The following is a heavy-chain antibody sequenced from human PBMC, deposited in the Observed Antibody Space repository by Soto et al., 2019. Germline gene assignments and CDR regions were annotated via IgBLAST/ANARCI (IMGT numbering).Heavy chain of an antibody. CDR3: ARLQMIAFGGHVYRSFNI. CDR2: VNHTGST. J-gene: IGHJ3*02. D-gene: IGHD3-16*01. V-gene: IGHV4-34*01. Sequence: SETLSLTCTVSGGSFSGYYWSWIRRPPGKGLEWIGEVNHTGSTNYNPSLKSRVTISIDASKNQFSLRLSSVTTADTAVYYSARLQMIAFGGHVYRSFNIWGQGTLVTVSS. CDR1: GGSFSGYY.